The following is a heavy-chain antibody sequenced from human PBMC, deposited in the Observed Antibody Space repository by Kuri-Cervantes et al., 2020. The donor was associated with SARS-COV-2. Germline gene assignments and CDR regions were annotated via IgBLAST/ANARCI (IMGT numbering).Heavy chain of an antibody. Sequence: LTCEASGLTFRNYAMSWVRQAPGKGLEWVAFIRYDGSNKYYADSVKGRFTISRDNSKNTLYLQMNSLRAEDTAVYYCAREGERITMVRGVYDIWGQGTMVTVSS. CDR3: AREGERITMVRGVYDI. V-gene: IGHV3-33*08. CDR1: GLTFRNYA. CDR2: IRYDGSNK. D-gene: IGHD3-10*01. J-gene: IGHJ3*02.